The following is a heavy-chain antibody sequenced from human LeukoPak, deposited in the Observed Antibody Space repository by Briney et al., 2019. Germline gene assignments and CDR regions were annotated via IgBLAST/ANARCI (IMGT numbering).Heavy chain of an antibody. V-gene: IGHV3-21*04. Sequence: PGGSLRLSCAASGFTFSSYSMNWVRQAPGKGLEWVSSISSSSSYIYYADSVKGRFTISRDNSKNTLYLQMNSLRAEDTAVYYCATRGGQWFGELLQYYFDYWGQGTLVTVSS. CDR2: ISSSSSYI. D-gene: IGHD3-10*01. J-gene: IGHJ4*02. CDR3: ATRGGQWFGELLQYYFDY. CDR1: GFTFSSYS.